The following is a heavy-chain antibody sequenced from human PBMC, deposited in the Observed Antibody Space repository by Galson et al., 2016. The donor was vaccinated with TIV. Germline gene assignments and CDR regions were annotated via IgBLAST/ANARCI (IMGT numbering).Heavy chain of an antibody. CDR1: GGTFSSYA. J-gene: IGHJ6*02. D-gene: IGHD5-18*01. Sequence: SVKVSCKASGGTFSSYAISWVRQAPGQGLEWMGGIIPIFGMTNYAQKFQGRVTITADESTSTIYMELSNLRSADTAVYFCARALDTSTNTAYFYYYGLDVWGQGTTVTVSS. CDR3: ARALDTSTNTAYFYYYGLDV. CDR2: IIPIFGMT. V-gene: IGHV1-69*13.